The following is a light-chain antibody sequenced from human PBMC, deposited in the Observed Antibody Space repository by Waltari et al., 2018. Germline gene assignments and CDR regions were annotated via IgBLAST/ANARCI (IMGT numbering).Light chain of an antibody. V-gene: IGKV3-20*01. CDR3: QQYGSSPVT. Sequence: EIVLTQSPGTLSLSPGDSATLSCRTSQSVSSTYLAWYQQKPGQAPRLLIHGTSSRVTGLPDRFSGSGSGTDLTLTISRLEPEDFAVYYCQQYGSSPVTFGPGTKVDIK. CDR2: GTS. J-gene: IGKJ3*01. CDR1: QSVSSTY.